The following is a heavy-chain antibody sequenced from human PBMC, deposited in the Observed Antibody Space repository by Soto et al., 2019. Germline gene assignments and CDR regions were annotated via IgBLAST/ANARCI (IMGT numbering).Heavy chain of an antibody. CDR3: ASSSYDFWSGDSRRDYYGMDV. Sequence: LSLTCTVSGRSISSSSYYWGWIRQPPGKGLEWIGSIYYSGSTYYNPSLKSRVTISVDTSKNQFSLKLSSVTAADTAVYYCASSSYDFWSGDSRRDYYGMDVWGQGTTVSVSS. CDR2: IYYSGST. J-gene: IGHJ6*02. D-gene: IGHD3-3*01. V-gene: IGHV4-39*01. CDR1: GRSISSSSYY.